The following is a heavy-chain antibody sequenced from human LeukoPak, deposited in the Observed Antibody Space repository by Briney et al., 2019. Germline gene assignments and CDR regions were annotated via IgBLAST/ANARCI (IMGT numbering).Heavy chain of an antibody. D-gene: IGHD3-10*01. V-gene: IGHV4-34*01. CDR3: ARHSASATFPLDY. CDR2: INHSGST. CDR1: GGSFSGYY. Sequence: SETLSLTCAVYGGSFSGYYWSWIRQPPGKGLEWIGEINHSGSTNYNPSLKSRVTISVDTSRNQFSLELRSLTAADTAVYFCARHSASATFPLDYWGQGTLVTVSS. J-gene: IGHJ4*02.